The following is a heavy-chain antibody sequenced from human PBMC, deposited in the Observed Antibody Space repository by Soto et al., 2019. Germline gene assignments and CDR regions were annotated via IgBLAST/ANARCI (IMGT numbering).Heavy chain of an antibody. CDR2: ISATSTYI. J-gene: IGHJ4*02. V-gene: IGHV3-21*01. D-gene: IGHD3-9*01. CDR1: TFNFTSYS. CDR3: ARVNSATGSMHFDH. Sequence: EVQLVESGGALVKPGGSLRLTCAGSTFNFTSYSLNWVRQAPGKGLEWVSSISATSTYIFYADSVKGRFTISRDNAKNSVSPQMNSLRAEDTALYYCARVNSATGSMHFDHWGQGTLVTVSS.